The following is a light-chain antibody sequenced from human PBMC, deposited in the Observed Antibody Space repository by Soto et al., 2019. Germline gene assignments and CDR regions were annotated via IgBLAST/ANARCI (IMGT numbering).Light chain of an antibody. CDR2: DSS. J-gene: IGKJ1*01. CDR3: QQYDSFSVT. CDR1: QSVRNW. V-gene: IGKV1-5*01. Sequence: DIQMTQSPSTLFASVGDRVTITCRASQSVRNWLAWYQQKPGRAPQLLIYDSSTLEPGVPSRFRGSGSGTEFTLTISSLQPDDFATYYCQQYDSFSVTFGQGTKVDIK.